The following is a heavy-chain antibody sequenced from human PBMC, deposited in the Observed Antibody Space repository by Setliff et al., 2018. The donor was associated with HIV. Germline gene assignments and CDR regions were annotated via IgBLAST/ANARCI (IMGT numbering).Heavy chain of an antibody. V-gene: IGHV1-69*06. CDR3: ARDRSVPSKYRYFDY. Sequence: GASVKVSCKASGGTFSSYAISWVRQAPGQGLEWMGRIIPIFGTANYAQKFQGRVTITADKSTSTAYMELSSLGSEDTAVYYCARDRSVPSKYRYFDYWGQGTLVTVSS. D-gene: IGHD3-16*02. J-gene: IGHJ4*02. CDR2: IIPIFGTA. CDR1: GGTFSSYA.